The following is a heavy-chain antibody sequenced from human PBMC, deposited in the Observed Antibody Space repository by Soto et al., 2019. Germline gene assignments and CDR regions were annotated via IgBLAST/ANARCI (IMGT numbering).Heavy chain of an antibody. V-gene: IGHV1-69*12. CDR2: IIPMFGTA. D-gene: IGHD5-12*01. Sequence: QVQLVQSGAEVKKPESSVKVSCKAPGGTFSTYAISWVRQAPGQGLEWMGGIIPMFGTANYAQRFQDRVTITADESTNTVYMELSSLSSEDTAVYFCASGIQLGLRRINTGYSGWGQGTLVTVSS. CDR1: GGTFSTYA. J-gene: IGHJ4*02. CDR3: ASGIQLGLRRINTGYSG.